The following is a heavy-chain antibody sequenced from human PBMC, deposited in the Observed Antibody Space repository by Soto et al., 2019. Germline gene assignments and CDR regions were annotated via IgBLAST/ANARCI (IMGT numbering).Heavy chain of an antibody. CDR2: ISGSGGST. J-gene: IGHJ4*02. D-gene: IGHD3-10*01. Sequence: PGGSLRLSCAASGFTFSSYAMSWVRQAPGKGLEWVSAISGSGGSTYYADSVKGRFTISRDNSKNTLYLQMNSLRAEDTAVYYCANKGGVRGGAFDYWGQGTLVTVSS. V-gene: IGHV3-23*01. CDR3: ANKGGVRGGAFDY. CDR1: GFTFSSYA.